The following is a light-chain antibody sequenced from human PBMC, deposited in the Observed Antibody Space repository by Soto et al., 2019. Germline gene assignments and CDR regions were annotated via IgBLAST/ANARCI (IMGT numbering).Light chain of an antibody. CDR3: QQYGSSPSMA. Sequence: EIVLTQSPGTLSLSPGERATLSCRASQSVSSSYLAWYQQKPGQAPRLLIYGASSRATGIPDRFSGSGSGTDFTLTISSLEPEDFAVYYCQQYGSSPSMAFGQGTRLEIK. CDR1: QSVSSSY. V-gene: IGKV3-20*01. CDR2: GAS. J-gene: IGKJ5*01.